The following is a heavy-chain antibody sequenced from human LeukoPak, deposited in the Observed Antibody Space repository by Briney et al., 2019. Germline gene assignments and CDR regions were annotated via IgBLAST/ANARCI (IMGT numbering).Heavy chain of an antibody. CDR1: GSTFTAYH. CDR2: INLDSRDT. V-gene: IGHV1-2*02. Sequence: GASVKVSCKASGSTFTAYHFHWVRQAPGQGLEWMGCINLDSRDTLYKENFQGRFIMTWDTSITTAYMELSTLNSDDTALYYCAKEKTDSGGFADWGQGTLVTVSA. CDR3: AKEKTDSGGFAD. D-gene: IGHD3-10*01. J-gene: IGHJ4*02.